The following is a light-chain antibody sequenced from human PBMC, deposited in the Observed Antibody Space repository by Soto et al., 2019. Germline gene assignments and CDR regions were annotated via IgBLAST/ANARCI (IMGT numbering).Light chain of an antibody. CDR1: SSDVGGYNF. CDR2: EVT. CDR3: SSYSGTNNYV. J-gene: IGLJ1*01. V-gene: IGLV2-8*01. Sequence: QFVLTQPPSASGSPGQSVTISCTGTSSDVGGYNFVSWYQQHPGKAPKLIIYEVTKRPSGVPDRFSGSKSGNTASLTVSGLQAEDEADYYCSSYSGTNNYVFGTGTKVTVL.